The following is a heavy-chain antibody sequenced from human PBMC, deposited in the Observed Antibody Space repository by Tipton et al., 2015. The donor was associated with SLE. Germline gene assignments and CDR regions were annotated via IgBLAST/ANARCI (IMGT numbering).Heavy chain of an antibody. Sequence: TLSLTCTVSGGSISGHQWNWIRQPPGKEPEWMGYVYDSGTTNYNPSLKSRVTISVDTSKNQFSLKLSSVTAADTAVYYCARGRGVYDSSGYYYGDAFDIWGQGTMVTVSS. D-gene: IGHD3-22*01. J-gene: IGHJ3*02. CDR3: ARGRGVYDSSGYYYGDAFDI. CDR1: GGSISGHQ. V-gene: IGHV4-59*11. CDR2: VYDSGTT.